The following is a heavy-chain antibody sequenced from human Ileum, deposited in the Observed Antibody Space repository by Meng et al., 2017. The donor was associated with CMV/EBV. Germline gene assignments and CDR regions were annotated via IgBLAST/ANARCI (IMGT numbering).Heavy chain of an antibody. D-gene: IGHD3-16*01. CDR1: GDSITSFY. J-gene: IGHJ4*02. CDR3: ARGPGGFGDFNFDY. V-gene: IGHV4-4*07. CDR2: IYHGGST. Sequence: QVQLQESGPGLVKPSEPLSLTCTVSGDSITSFYWSWIRQPAGKALEWIGWIYHGGSTNYNPSLKSRVTLSVDTSKNQFSMRLTSVTAADTAVYYCARGPGGFGDFNFDYWGQGTLVTVSS.